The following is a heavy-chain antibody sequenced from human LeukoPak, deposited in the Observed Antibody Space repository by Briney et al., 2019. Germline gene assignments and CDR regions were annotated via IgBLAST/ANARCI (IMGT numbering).Heavy chain of an antibody. CDR3: ARVPSSWEDY. D-gene: IGHD6-13*01. V-gene: IGHV4-4*07. J-gene: IGHJ4*02. Sequence: SRLLSFTVTVPDGSISSYYWSWIRQPAGKGLEWIGRIYTSGSTNYNPSLKSRVTMSVDTSKNQFSLKLSSVTAADTAVYYCARVPSSWEDYWGQGTLVTVSS. CDR2: IYTSGST. CDR1: DGSISSYY.